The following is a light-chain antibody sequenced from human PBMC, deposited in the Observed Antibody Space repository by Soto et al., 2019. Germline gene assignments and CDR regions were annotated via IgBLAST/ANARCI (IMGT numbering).Light chain of an antibody. CDR3: AAWDDSLSGVV. V-gene: IGLV1-47*03. J-gene: IGLJ2*01. Sequence: QPVLTQPPSASGTPGQRVTISCSGSSSNIGSNSVYWYQQLPGTAPKLLIYRNNQRPSGVPDRFSGSKSGTSASLAISGLWSDDEADYYCAAWDDSLSGVVFGGGTKLTVL. CDR1: SSNIGSNS. CDR2: RNN.